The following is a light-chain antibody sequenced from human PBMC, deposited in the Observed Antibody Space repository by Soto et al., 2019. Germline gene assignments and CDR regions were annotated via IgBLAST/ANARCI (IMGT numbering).Light chain of an antibody. CDR2: GAS. J-gene: IGKJ4*01. CDR1: QNIDNN. CDR3: QQYNNWPPLT. V-gene: IGKV3D-15*01. Sequence: EIVMTQSPATLSVSPGDRVTLSCRASQNIDNNLAWYQQRPGQPPRLLIYGASTRANGIPARFSGSGSGTXFTLTISSLQSEDFAVYCCQQYNNWPPLTFGGGTKVEIK.